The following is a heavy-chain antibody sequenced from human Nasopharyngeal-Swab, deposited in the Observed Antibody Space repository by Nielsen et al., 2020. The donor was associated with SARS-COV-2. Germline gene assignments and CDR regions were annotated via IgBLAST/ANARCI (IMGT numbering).Heavy chain of an antibody. CDR2: INWSGSST. J-gene: IGHJ4*02. CDR1: GFTFNDYD. D-gene: IGHD4-11*01. V-gene: IGHV3-20*04. CDR3: TKGRADYSNPSFDN. Sequence: GSLRLSCAASGFTFNDYDMSWVRQAPGKGLEWVSIINWSGSSTGYADSVKGRFTISRDNARNSLYLQMNSLRADDTALYYCTKGRADYSNPSFDNWGQGTLVTVSS.